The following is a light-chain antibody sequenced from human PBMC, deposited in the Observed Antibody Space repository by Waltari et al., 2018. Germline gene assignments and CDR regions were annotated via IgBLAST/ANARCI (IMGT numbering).Light chain of an antibody. CDR2: KVC. V-gene: IGKV2-30*02. CDR3: MQGTHWPLT. CDR1: SLVHSDGRTY. J-gene: IGKJ4*02. Sequence: SLVHSDGRTYVSWFQQRRGQSPRRLICKVCSGESGVPDRFSGSGASTDFTLEIRRVEAEDVGVYYAMQGTHWPLTFGGWTKVE.